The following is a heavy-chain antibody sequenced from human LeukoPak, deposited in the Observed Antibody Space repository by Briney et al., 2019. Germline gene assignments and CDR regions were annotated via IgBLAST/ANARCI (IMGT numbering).Heavy chain of an antibody. CDR2: IDHRGDT. CDR3: ARGPTISETGYFDF. V-gene: IGHV4-34*01. Sequence: PSETLSLTCAVYGGSFIRYYWSWIRQSPGKGLEWIAEIDHRGDTNYNPSVKSRVTISVDTSKNQFSLKVRSLSAADTAVYYCARGPTISETGYFDFWGQGTLVTVSS. J-gene: IGHJ4*03. D-gene: IGHD1-1*01. CDR1: GGSFIRYY.